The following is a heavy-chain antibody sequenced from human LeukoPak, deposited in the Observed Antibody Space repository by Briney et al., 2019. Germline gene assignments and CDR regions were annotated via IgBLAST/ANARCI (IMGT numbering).Heavy chain of an antibody. CDR2: ISWNSGSI. CDR3: AKDISPGRGWYYMDV. J-gene: IGHJ6*03. CDR1: GFTFDDYA. V-gene: IGHV3-9*03. Sequence: GRSLRLACAASGFTFDDYAMHWVRQAPGKGLGWVSGISWNSGSIGYADSVKGRFTISRDNARNSLYLQMNSLRAEDMALYYCAKDISPGRGWYYMDVWGKGSTVTVSS. D-gene: IGHD1-14*01.